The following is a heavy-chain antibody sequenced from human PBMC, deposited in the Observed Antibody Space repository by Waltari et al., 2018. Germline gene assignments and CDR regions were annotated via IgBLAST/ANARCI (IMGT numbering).Heavy chain of an antibody. Sequence: QVQLQESGPGLEKPAQTLSLPCTVSGGSISSGDYYCSWIRQPPGKGLEWIGYIYYSGSTYYNPSLKSRVTISVDTSKNQFSLKLSSVTAADTAVYYCARILHYYDSSGPRNWFDPWGQGTLVTVSS. CDR3: ARILHYYDSSGPRNWFDP. CDR2: IYYSGST. V-gene: IGHV4-30-4*08. J-gene: IGHJ5*02. CDR1: GGSISSGDYY. D-gene: IGHD3-22*01.